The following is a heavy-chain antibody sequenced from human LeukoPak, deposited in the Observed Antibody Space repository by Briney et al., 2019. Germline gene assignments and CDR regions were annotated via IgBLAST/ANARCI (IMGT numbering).Heavy chain of an antibody. CDR3: ARGLGTSTTRFDP. J-gene: IGHJ5*02. Sequence: PGGSLRLSCTASAFTHGDWYMSWIRQAPGKGLEWILYISNIGTTTYYAESVKGRFTLSRDNAKNSVYLQMNSLRAEDTAVYYCARGLGTSTTRFDPWGQGTLVTVSS. D-gene: IGHD7-27*01. CDR2: ISNIGTTT. V-gene: IGHV3-11*01. CDR1: AFTHGDWY.